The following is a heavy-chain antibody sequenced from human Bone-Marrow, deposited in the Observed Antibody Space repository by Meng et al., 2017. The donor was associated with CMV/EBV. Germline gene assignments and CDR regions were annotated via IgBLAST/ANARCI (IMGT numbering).Heavy chain of an antibody. V-gene: IGHV1-8*01. CDR2: MNPNSGNT. Sequence: ASVKVSCKASGYTFTSYDINWVRQATGQGREWMGWMNPNSGNTGYAQKFQGRVTMTRNTSINTAYMELSSLRSEDTAVYYCARGKSFGSSYYYYYGMDVWGQGTTVTVSS. J-gene: IGHJ6*02. D-gene: IGHD6-6*01. CDR1: GYTFTSYD. CDR3: ARGKSFGSSYYYYYGMDV.